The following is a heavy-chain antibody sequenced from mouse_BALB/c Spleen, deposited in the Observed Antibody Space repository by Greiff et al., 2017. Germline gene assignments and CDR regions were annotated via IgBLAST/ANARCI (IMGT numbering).Heavy chain of an antibody. Sequence: QVQLQQSGAELVKPGASVKLSCKASGYTFTSYYMYWVKQRPGQGLEWIGEINPSNGGTNFNEKFKSKATLTVDKSSSTAYMQLSSLTSEDSAVYYCTRARTYYGNYVGAMDYWGQGTSVTVSS. CDR3: TRARTYYGNYVGAMDY. CDR1: GYTFTSYY. CDR2: INPSNGGT. D-gene: IGHD2-10*01. J-gene: IGHJ4*01. V-gene: IGHV1S81*02.